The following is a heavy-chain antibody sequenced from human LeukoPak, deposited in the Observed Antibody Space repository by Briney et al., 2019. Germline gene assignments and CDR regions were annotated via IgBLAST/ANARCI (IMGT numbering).Heavy chain of an antibody. V-gene: IGHV3-7*03. Sequence: GGSLRLSCAASGLTFSHYWMSWVRQAPGQGLEWVANIKQDGSEMHYVDSVKGRSTISRDNANNSLYLQMNSLRAEDTAVYYCVRAVVVAASYRFDPWGQGTLVTVSS. J-gene: IGHJ5*02. D-gene: IGHD2-15*01. CDR3: VRAVVVAASYRFDP. CDR2: IKQDGSEM. CDR1: GLTFSHYW.